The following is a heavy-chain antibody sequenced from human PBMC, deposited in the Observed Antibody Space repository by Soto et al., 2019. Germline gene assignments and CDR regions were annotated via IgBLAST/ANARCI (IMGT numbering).Heavy chain of an antibody. V-gene: IGHV1-18*01. CDR1: GYTFSSYH. J-gene: IGHJ5*02. D-gene: IGHD1-26*01. CDR2: ISAYNGNT. Sequence: AAVKVSCKASGYTFSSYHISWVRQAPGQGLEWMGWISAYNGNTNYAQKLQGRVTMTTDTSTSTAYMELRSLRSDDTAVYYCARASGSSYWFDPWGQGTLVTVSS. CDR3: ARASGSSYWFDP.